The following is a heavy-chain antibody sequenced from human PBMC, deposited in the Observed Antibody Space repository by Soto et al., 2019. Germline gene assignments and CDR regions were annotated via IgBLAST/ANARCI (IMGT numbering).Heavy chain of an antibody. V-gene: IGHV4-34*01. CDR2: INHSGST. Sequence: SETLSLTCAVYGGSFSGYYWSWIRQPPGKGLEWIGEINHSGSTNYNPSLKSRVTISVDTSKNQFSLKLSSVTAADTAVYYCARGRRVPIAVAGAYYYYYYMDVWGKGTTVTVSS. D-gene: IGHD6-19*01. CDR1: GGSFSGYY. CDR3: ARGRRVPIAVAGAYYYYYYMDV. J-gene: IGHJ6*03.